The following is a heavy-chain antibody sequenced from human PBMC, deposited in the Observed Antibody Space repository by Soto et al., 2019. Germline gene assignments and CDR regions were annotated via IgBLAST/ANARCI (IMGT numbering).Heavy chain of an antibody. V-gene: IGHV4-31*03. D-gene: IGHD5-18*01. Sequence: SETLSLTCTVSGGSISSGGYYWSWIRQHPGKGLEWIGYIYYSGSTYYNPSLKSRVTISVDTSKNQFSLKLSSVTAADTAVYYCARGGRGYSYEFYYYGMDVWGQGTTVTVSS. CDR1: GGSISSGGYY. CDR3: ARGGRGYSYEFYYYGMDV. J-gene: IGHJ6*02. CDR2: IYYSGST.